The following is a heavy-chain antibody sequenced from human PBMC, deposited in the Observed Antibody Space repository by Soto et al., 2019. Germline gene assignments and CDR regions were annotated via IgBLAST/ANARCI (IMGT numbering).Heavy chain of an antibody. CDR2: INPSGGST. V-gene: IGHV1-46*01. CDR3: ASAGIAAAGTRYFDY. CDR1: GYTFTSYY. J-gene: IGHJ4*02. D-gene: IGHD6-13*01. Sequence: ASVKVSCKASGYTFTSYYMHWVRQAPGQGLEWMGIINPSGGSTSYAQKFQGRVTMTRDTSTSTVYMELSSLRSEDTAVYYCASAGIAAAGTRYFDYWGQGTMVTVSS.